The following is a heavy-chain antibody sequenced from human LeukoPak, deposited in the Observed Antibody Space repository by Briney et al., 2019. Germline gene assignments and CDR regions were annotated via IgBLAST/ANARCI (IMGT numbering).Heavy chain of an antibody. CDR2: ISSSGSTI. V-gene: IGHV3-48*03. CDR1: GFTFSSYE. D-gene: IGHD3-10*01. J-gene: IGHJ6*03. Sequence: GGSLRLSCAASGFTFSSYEMNWVRQAPGKGLEWVSYISSSGSTIYYADSVKGRFTISRDNAKNSLYLQMNSLRAEDTAVYFCARQLYDSGSYYAPMDVWGKGTTVTISS. CDR3: ARQLYDSGSYYAPMDV.